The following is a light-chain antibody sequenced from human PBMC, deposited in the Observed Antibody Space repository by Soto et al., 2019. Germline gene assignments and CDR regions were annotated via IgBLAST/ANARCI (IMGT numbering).Light chain of an antibody. Sequence: DIHMTQSPSTLSGSVGDRVTITCRASQTISSWLAWYQQKPGKAPKILIYKESTLKSGVPSRLSGSGSGTELTLTISRLQPDDFATYYCQNYNSYSEACGQGTKVDIK. CDR2: KES. J-gene: IGKJ1*01. CDR3: QNYNSYSEA. CDR1: QTISSW. V-gene: IGKV1-5*03.